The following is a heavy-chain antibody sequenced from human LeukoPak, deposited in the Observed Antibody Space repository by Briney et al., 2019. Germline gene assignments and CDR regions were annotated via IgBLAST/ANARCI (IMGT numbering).Heavy chain of an antibody. V-gene: IGHV1-8*03. CDR2: MNPNSGNT. D-gene: IGHD3-22*01. Sequence: GASVKVSCKASGYTFTGYYMHWVRQATGQGLEWMGWMNPNSGNTGYAQKFQGRVTITRNTSISTAYMELSSLRSEDTAVYYCARDYYYDSSGYYYGKYYFDYWGQGTLVTVSS. CDR1: GYTFTGYY. J-gene: IGHJ4*02. CDR3: ARDYYYDSSGYYYGKYYFDY.